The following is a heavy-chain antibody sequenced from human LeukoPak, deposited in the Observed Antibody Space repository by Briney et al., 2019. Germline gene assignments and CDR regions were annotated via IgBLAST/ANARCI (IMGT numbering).Heavy chain of an antibody. CDR3: ARHSEPYCSSTSCYPYY. D-gene: IGHD2-2*01. V-gene: IGHV5-51*01. J-gene: IGHJ4*02. Sequence: GESLKISGKGSGYSVTSYWRGWVRQMPGKGLEWMGIVYPRDSDTRYSPSFQGQVTSSADKSISTAYLQWSSLKASDTAMYYCARHSEPYCSSTSCYPYYWGQGTLVTVSS. CDR2: VYPRDSDT. CDR1: GYSVTSYW.